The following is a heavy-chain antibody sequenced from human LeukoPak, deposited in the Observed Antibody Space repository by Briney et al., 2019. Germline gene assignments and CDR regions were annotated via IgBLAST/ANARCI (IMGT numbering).Heavy chain of an antibody. Sequence: AGGSLRLSCAASGFTFSSYAMSWVRQAPGKGLEWVSAISGSGGSTYYADSVKGRFTISRDNSKNTLYLQMNTLRAEDTAVYYCAKGSAAVAGRFDYWGQGTLVTVSS. CDR1: GFTFSSYA. V-gene: IGHV3-23*01. CDR2: ISGSGGST. CDR3: AKGSAAVAGRFDY. J-gene: IGHJ4*02. D-gene: IGHD6-19*01.